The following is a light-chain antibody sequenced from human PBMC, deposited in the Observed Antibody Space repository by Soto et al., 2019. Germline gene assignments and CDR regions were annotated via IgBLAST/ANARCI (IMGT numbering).Light chain of an antibody. J-gene: IGLJ2*01. Sequence: QSVLTQPPSASGTPGQRVTISCSGRSSNIGSNTVNWYQQLPGMAPKLLIYTNNQRPSGVPDRFSGSKSGTSASLAISGLQSEDEADYYCAAWDDSLIGVVFGGGTKLTVL. CDR3: AAWDDSLIGVV. CDR1: SSNIGSNT. V-gene: IGLV1-44*01. CDR2: TNN.